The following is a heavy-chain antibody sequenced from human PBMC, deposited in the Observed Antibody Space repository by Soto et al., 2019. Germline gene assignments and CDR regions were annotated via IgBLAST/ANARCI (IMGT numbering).Heavy chain of an antibody. CDR3: AKGGSSGWYGDY. J-gene: IGHJ4*02. Sequence: EVPLLESGGGLVQPGGSLRLSCAASGFNLRSYAMSWVRQAPGKGLEWVSAISGSGGSTYYADSVKVRFTISRDNSKNPLYLQMNSLRAEDTAVYYCAKGGSSGWYGDYWGQGTLVTVSS. CDR2: ISGSGGST. D-gene: IGHD6-19*01. V-gene: IGHV3-23*01. CDR1: GFNLRSYA.